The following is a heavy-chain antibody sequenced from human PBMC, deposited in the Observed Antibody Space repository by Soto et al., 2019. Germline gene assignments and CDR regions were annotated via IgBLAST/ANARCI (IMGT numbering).Heavy chain of an antibody. V-gene: IGHV3-74*01. CDR2: INSDGSST. Sequence: EVQLVESGGGLVQPGGSLRLSCAASGFTFSSYWMNWVRQAPGTGLVWVSRINSDGSSTSYADSVKGRFTISRDNAKNTLYLQMNSLRAEDTAVYYCARVPRGAAMVSSRVGYFDYWGQGTLVTVSS. CDR3: ARVPRGAAMVSSRVGYFDY. CDR1: GFTFSSYW. D-gene: IGHD5-18*01. J-gene: IGHJ4*02.